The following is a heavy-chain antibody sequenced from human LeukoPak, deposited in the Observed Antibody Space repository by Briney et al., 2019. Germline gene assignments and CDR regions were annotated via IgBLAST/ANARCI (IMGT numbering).Heavy chain of an antibody. D-gene: IGHD3-10*01. CDR3: AREASRAGTYYFDY. Sequence: SETLSPPCTVPGGSLCRYYWRWIRQPPRKGMGWVGYIYYSGSTNYNPSLKSRVTISVDTSKNQFSLKLRSVTAADTAVYFCAREASRAGTYYFDYWGQGTLLTVSS. CDR1: GGSLCRYY. V-gene: IGHV4-59*01. CDR2: IYYSGST. J-gene: IGHJ4*02.